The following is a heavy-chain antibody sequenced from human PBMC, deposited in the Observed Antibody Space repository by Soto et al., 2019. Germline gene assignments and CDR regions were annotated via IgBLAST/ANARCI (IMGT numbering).Heavy chain of an antibody. J-gene: IGHJ4*02. D-gene: IGHD1-7*01. CDR2: ISGSGGST. V-gene: IGHV3-23*01. CDR3: AKDPLSNYVPAIFDY. Sequence: GSLRLSCAASGFTFSSYAMSWVRQAPGKGLEWVSAISGSGGSTYYADSVKGRFTISRDNSKNTLYLQMNSLRAEDTAVYYCAKDPLSNYVPAIFDYWGQGTLVTVSS. CDR1: GFTFSSYA.